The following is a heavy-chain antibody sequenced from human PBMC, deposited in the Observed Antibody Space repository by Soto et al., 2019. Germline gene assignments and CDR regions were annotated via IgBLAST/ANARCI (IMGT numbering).Heavy chain of an antibody. CDR3: TTDRDCSSTSCYFTLQGYYYMDV. V-gene: IGHV3-15*01. J-gene: IGHJ6*03. Sequence: PGGSLRLSCAASGFTFSNAWMSWVRQAPGKGLEWVGRIKSKTDGGTTDYAAPVKGRFTISRDDSKNTLYLQMNSLKTEDTAVYYCTTDRDCSSTSCYFTLQGYYYMDVWGKGTTVTVSS. CDR1: GFTFSNAW. D-gene: IGHD2-2*01. CDR2: IKSKTDGGTT.